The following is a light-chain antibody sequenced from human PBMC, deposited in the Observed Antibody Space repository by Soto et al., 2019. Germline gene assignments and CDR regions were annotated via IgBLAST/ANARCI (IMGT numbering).Light chain of an antibody. Sequence: QSVLTQSPSASASLGASVKLTCTLSSGHSSYAIAWHQQHPEKGPRYLMKLYSDGSHNKGDGIPDRLSGSSSGAERYLTISSLQSEDEADYYCQTWGTAFRVFGGGTKLTVL. CDR1: SGHSSYA. J-gene: IGLJ3*02. CDR2: LYSDGSH. V-gene: IGLV4-69*01. CDR3: QTWGTAFRV.